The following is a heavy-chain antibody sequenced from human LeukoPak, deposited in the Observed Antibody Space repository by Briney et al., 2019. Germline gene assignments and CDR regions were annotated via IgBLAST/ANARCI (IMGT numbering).Heavy chain of an antibody. CDR3: ARDSWVGATFDY. V-gene: IGHV4-4*07. Sequence: SETLSLTCAVYGGSFSGYYWSWIRQPAGKGLEWIGRIYTSGSTNYNPSLKSRVTMSVDTSKNQFSLKLSSVTAADTAVYYCARDSWVGATFDYWGQGTLVTVSS. J-gene: IGHJ4*02. CDR2: IYTSGST. CDR1: GGSFSGYY. D-gene: IGHD1-26*01.